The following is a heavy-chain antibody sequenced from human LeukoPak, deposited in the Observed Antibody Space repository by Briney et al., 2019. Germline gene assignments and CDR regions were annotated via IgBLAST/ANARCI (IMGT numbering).Heavy chain of an antibody. J-gene: IGHJ5*02. CDR1: GGSISSSNW. CDR3: ARDSRSGWGNWFDP. V-gene: IGHV4-4*02. D-gene: IGHD6-19*01. CDR2: IYHRGST. Sequence: SETLSLTCAVSGGSISSSNWWSWVRQPPGKGLEWIGEIYHRGSTNYNPSLKSRVTISVDKSKNQFSLKLSSVTAADTAVYYCARDSRSGWGNWFDPWGQGTLVTVSS.